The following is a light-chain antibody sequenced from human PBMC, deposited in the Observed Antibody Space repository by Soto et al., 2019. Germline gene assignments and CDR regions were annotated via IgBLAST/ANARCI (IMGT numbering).Light chain of an antibody. CDR3: QQYGSSPPIT. V-gene: IGKV3-20*01. CDR1: QSVSSSY. Sequence: ELVLTQSPGTLSLPPGERATLSCRASQSVSSSYLAWYQQKPGQAPRLLIYGASSRATGIPDRFSGSGSGTDFTLTISRLEPEDFAVYYCQQYGSSPPITFGQGTRLEIK. CDR2: GAS. J-gene: IGKJ5*01.